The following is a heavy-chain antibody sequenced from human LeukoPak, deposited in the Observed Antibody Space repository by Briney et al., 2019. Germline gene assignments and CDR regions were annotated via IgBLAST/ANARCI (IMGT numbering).Heavy chain of an antibody. J-gene: IGHJ3*02. CDR3: ANTGRITIFGVVITPHAFDI. D-gene: IGHD3-3*01. CDR2: ISGSGGST. Sequence: GGSLRLSCAASGFTFSSYALSWVRQAPGKGLEWVSAISGSGGSTYYADSVKGRFTISRDNSKNTLYLQMNSLRAEDTAVYYCANTGRITIFGVVITPHAFDIWGQGTMVTVSS. CDR1: GFTFSSYA. V-gene: IGHV3-23*01.